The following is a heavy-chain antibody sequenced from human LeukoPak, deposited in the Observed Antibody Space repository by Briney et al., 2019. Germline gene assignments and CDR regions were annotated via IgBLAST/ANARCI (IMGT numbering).Heavy chain of an antibody. D-gene: IGHD4/OR15-4a*01. V-gene: IGHV4-59*01. CDR2: IFYSGIT. CDR1: GGSISSYY. J-gene: IGHJ4*02. CDR3: ARTARVPDS. Sequence: SETLSLTCTVSGGSISSYYWSWIRQPPGKGLEYIGYIFYSGITNYNPSLKSRVTMSLDTSRNQFSLKLNSVTAADTAVYYCARTARVPDSWGQGTLVSVSS.